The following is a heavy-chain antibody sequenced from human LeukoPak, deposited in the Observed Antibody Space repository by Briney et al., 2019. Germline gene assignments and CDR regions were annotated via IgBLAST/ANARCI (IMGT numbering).Heavy chain of an antibody. J-gene: IGHJ4*02. CDR3: ARARKSWPDYFDY. V-gene: IGHV3-30*02. D-gene: IGHD6-13*01. Sequence: PGGSLRLSCAASGFIFSNYGIHWVRQAPGKGLEWVAFIRYDGSNNLYADSVKGRFTISRDNSKNTLYLQMNSLRAEDTAVYYCARARKSWPDYFDYWGQGTLVTVSS. CDR2: IRYDGSNN. CDR1: GFIFSNYG.